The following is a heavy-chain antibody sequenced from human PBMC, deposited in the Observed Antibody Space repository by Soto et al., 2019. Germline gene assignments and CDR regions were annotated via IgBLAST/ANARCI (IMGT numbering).Heavy chain of an antibody. J-gene: IGHJ4*02. CDR3: ARGLYDFWSGSHDY. CDR2: IYYSGST. V-gene: IGHV4-61*01. Sequence: LSLTCTVSGGSVSSGSYYWSWIRQPPGKGLEWIGYIYYSGSTNYNPSLKSRVTISVDTSKNQFSLKLSSVTAADTAVYYCARGLYDFWSGSHDYWGQGTLVTVSS. CDR1: GGSVSSGSYY. D-gene: IGHD3-3*01.